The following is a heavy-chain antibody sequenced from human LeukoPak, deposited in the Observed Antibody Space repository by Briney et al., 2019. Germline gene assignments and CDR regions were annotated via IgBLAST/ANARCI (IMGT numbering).Heavy chain of an antibody. V-gene: IGHV3-30*18. J-gene: IGHJ1*01. CDR2: ISYDGSNK. Sequence: WRSCPLSCAASGFTFSSYGMHWVRQAPGKGLEWVAVISYDGSNKYYADSVKGRFTISRDNSKNTLYLQMNSLRAEDTAVYYCAKDPSPQLGAEYFQHWGQGTLVTVSS. CDR1: GFTFSSYG. CDR3: AKDPSPQLGAEYFQH. D-gene: IGHD6-13*01.